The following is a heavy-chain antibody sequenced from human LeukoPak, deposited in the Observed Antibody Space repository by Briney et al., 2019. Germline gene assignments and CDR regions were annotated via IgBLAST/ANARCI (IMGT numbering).Heavy chain of an antibody. Sequence: GGSLRLSCSASRFTFSSYAMHWVRQAPGKGLEYVSAISSNGGSTYHADSVKGRFTISRDNSKNTLYLQMSSLRAEDTAVYYCVKDRGVLLWFGEPDYWGQGTLVTVSS. J-gene: IGHJ4*02. CDR1: RFTFSSYA. D-gene: IGHD3-10*01. V-gene: IGHV3-64D*06. CDR2: ISSNGGST. CDR3: VKDRGVLLWFGEPDY.